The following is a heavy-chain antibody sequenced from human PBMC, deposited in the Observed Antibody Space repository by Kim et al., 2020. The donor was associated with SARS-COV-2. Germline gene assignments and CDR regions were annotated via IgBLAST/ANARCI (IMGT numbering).Heavy chain of an antibody. Sequence: SETRSLTCTVSGGSISSYYWSWIRQPPGKGLEWIGYIYYSGSTNYNPSLKSRVTISVDTSKNQFSLQLSSVTAADTAVYYCARKAYYYDSSGPDAFDIWGQGTMVTVSS. J-gene: IGHJ3*02. D-gene: IGHD3-22*01. CDR3: ARKAYYYDSSGPDAFDI. CDR2: IYYSGST. CDR1: GGSISSYY. V-gene: IGHV4-59*01.